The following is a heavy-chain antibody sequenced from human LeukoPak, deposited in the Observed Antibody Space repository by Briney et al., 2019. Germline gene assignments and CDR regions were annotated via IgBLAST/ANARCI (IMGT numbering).Heavy chain of an antibody. J-gene: IGHJ4*02. Sequence: GGPLRLSCVASGFTFSRYSMNWVRQAPGKGLEWVSSISSSSSYIYYADSVKGRFTISRDNAKNSLYLQMNSLRAEDTAVYYCARVTDDFWSGYFVDYWGQGTLVTVSS. D-gene: IGHD3-3*01. CDR2: ISSSSSYI. CDR1: GFTFSRYS. CDR3: ARVTDDFWSGYFVDY. V-gene: IGHV3-21*01.